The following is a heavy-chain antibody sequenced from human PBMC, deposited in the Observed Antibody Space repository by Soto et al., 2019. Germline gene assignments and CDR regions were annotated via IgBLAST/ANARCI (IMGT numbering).Heavy chain of an antibody. CDR2: VYNSGST. V-gene: IGHV4-59*01. CDR1: GGSISSNY. D-gene: IGHD6-13*01. J-gene: IGHJ4*02. Sequence: SETLSLTCTVSGGSISSNYWTWIRQPPGKGLEWIGYVYNSGSTNYNPSLKSRVTISEDTSKSQFSLKVNSMTAADTAVYYCARYRREAVAGYTLDNWGQGIFVTNSS. CDR3: ARYRREAVAGYTLDN.